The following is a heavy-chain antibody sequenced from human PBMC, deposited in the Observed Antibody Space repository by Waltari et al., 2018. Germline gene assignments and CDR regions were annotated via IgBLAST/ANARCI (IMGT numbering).Heavy chain of an antibody. CDR1: GDSISRPY. D-gene: IGHD3-3*01. CDR3: ARGRSAGGFFTFDS. V-gene: IGHV4-59*11. J-gene: IGHJ4*02. Sequence: QVQLQESGPRLVKPSETLSLTCSVSGDSISRPYWSWIRQSPGKGLEWLGYTYHNGATNYNPSLERRVTISGDTSMNQFSLRLSSVTTADTAVYYCARGRSAGGFFTFDSWGQGALVTVSS. CDR2: TYHNGAT.